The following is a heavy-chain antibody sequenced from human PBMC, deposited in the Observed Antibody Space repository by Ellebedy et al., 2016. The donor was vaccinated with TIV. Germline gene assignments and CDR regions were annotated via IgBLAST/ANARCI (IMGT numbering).Heavy chain of an antibody. Sequence: GGSLRLSXAASGFTFSSYWMHWVRQAPGKGLVWVSRISDDGSSTSYADSVKGRFTISRDNAKNSLYLQMNSLRAEDTAVYYCARDGGEDIHVTWGQGTLVTVSS. V-gene: IGHV3-74*01. CDR1: GFTFSSYW. J-gene: IGHJ4*02. CDR2: ISDDGSST. D-gene: IGHD2-15*01. CDR3: ARDGGEDIHVT.